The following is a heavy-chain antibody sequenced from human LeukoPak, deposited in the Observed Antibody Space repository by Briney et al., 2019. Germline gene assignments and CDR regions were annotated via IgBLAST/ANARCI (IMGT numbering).Heavy chain of an antibody. CDR2: ISGSGGST. V-gene: IGHV3-23*01. Sequence: GSLRLSCAASGFTFSSYAMSWVRQAPGKGLEWVSAISGSGGSTYYADSVKGRFTISRDNSKNTLYLQMNSLRAEDTVVYYCAKTTPYSSSWYRGSNYYYYMDVWGKGTTVTVSS. CDR3: AKTTPYSSSWYRGSNYYYYMDV. J-gene: IGHJ6*03. D-gene: IGHD6-13*01. CDR1: GFTFSSYA.